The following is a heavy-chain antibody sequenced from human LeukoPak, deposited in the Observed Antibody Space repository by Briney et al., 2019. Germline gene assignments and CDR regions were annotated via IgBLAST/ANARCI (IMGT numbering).Heavy chain of an antibody. D-gene: IGHD1-1*01. Sequence: GGSLRLSCAASGFTFSTYEMNWVRQAPGKGLEWVSYINSRGNTKHYSDSVKGRFTVSRDNAKYSLYLQMNSLRAEDTAMYYCARDQNWSPDWWGQGTLVTVPS. CDR3: ARDQNWSPDW. CDR1: GFTFSTYE. CDR2: INSRGNTK. J-gene: IGHJ4*02. V-gene: IGHV3-48*03.